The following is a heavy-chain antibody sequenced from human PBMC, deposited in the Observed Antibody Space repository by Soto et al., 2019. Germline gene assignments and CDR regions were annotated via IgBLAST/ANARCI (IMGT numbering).Heavy chain of an antibody. CDR1: GYTFTHYY. D-gene: IGHD5-18*01. CDR2: INPKNGGT. V-gene: IGHV1-2*02. J-gene: IGHJ4*01. CDR3: ARRDSSGSFDY. Sequence: ASVKVSCKASGYTFTHYYIHWVRLAPGHGLEWMGWINPKNGGTSHARKFQGRVTMTRDTSRSTVYMELNRLTSDDRAVYYCARRDSSGSFDYWGPGTLVTVSS.